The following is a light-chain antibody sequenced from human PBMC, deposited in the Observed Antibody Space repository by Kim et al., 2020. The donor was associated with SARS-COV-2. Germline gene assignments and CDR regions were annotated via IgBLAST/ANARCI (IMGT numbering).Light chain of an antibody. J-gene: IGLJ1*01. CDR3: MIWHSSAWF. CDR2: YKSDSDK. CDR1: SGINVGTYR. V-gene: IGLV5-45*03. Sequence: QPVLTQPSSLSASPGASASLTCTLRSGINVGTYRIYWYQQKPGSPPQYLLRYKSDSDKQQGSGVPSRFSGSKDASANAGILLISGLQSEDEADYYCMIWHSSAWFFGTGTKVTVL.